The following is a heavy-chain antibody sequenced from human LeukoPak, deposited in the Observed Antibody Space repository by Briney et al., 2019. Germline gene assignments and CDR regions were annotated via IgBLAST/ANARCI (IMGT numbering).Heavy chain of an antibody. J-gene: IGHJ6*02. D-gene: IGHD6-19*01. CDR3: ARIVLSSGWLNYGMDV. V-gene: IGHV2-70*11. CDR1: GFSLSTSGMC. CDR2: IDWDDDK. Sequence: SGPALVKPTQTLTLTCTFSGFSLSTSGMCVSWIRQPPGKALEWLARIDWDDDKYYSTSLKTRLTISKDTSKNQVVLTMTNMDPVDTATYYCARIVLSSGWLNYGMDVSGQGTTVTVSS.